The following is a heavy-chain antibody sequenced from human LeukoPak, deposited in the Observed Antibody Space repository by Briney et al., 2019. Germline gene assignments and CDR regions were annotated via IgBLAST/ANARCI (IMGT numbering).Heavy chain of an antibody. J-gene: IGHJ4*02. Sequence: PGGSLRLSCAASGFTFSSYGMHWVRQAPGKGLEWVAVISYDGSNKYYADSVKGRFTISRDNSKNTLYLQMNSLRAEDTAVYYCAKDLSGYTAMETWGQGTLVTVSS. CDR2: ISYDGSNK. V-gene: IGHV3-30*18. D-gene: IGHD5-18*01. CDR3: AKDLSGYTAMET. CDR1: GFTFSSYG.